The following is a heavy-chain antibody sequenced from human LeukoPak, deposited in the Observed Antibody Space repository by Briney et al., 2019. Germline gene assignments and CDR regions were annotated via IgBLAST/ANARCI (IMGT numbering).Heavy chain of an antibody. CDR3: ATDLVGATLSDAFDI. V-gene: IGHV1-24*01. CDR2: FFLEVVET. Sequence: ASVKVSCMVSGYSLTEISRYGVRRAPGKGLERRCGFFLEVVETLYAQKSQGAVTITADTIPDTAYMELSSLRSEDTAVYYCATDLVGATLSDAFDIWGQGTMVTVSS. D-gene: IGHD1-26*01. J-gene: IGHJ3*02. CDR1: GYSLTEIS.